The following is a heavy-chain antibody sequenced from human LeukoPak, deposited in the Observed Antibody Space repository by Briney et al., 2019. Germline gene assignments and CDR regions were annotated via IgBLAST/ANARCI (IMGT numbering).Heavy chain of an antibody. J-gene: IGHJ4*02. D-gene: IGHD6-13*01. CDR2: LYSGGNT. V-gene: IGHV3-53*01. CDR3: AREGASSSVGY. CDR1: GFTVSSNY. Sequence: GGSLRLSCVVSGFTVSSNYMSWVRQAPGKGLEWVSVLYSGGNTYHADSVKGRFTISRDNSKNTLYLQMNSLRAEDTAVYYCAREGASSSVGYWGQGTLVTVSS.